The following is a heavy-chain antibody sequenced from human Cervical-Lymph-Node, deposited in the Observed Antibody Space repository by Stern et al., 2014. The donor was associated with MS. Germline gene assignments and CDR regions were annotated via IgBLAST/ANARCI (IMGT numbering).Heavy chain of an antibody. J-gene: IGHJ3*01. CDR3: RAGSDDFDV. CDR1: GYTFTEFA. V-gene: IGHV1-18*01. D-gene: IGHD6-13*01. Sequence: QVQLVESGAEVKKPGASVKVSCKASGYTFTEFAISWVLQAPGQGLEWMGWIGTRFGNTNHAQRFQGRLTMTTDTSANTVYMELRSLRSDDTAMYYCRAGSDDFDVWGQGTMVTVSS. CDR2: IGTRFGNT.